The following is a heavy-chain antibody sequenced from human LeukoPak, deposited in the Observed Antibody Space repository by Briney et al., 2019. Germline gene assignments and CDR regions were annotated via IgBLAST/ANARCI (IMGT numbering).Heavy chain of an antibody. J-gene: IGHJ4*02. CDR1: GFTFSSFW. D-gene: IGHD4-23*01. CDR2: VSPDGSTT. Sequence: AGSLRLSCAASGFTFSSFWMHWVRQAPGNRLVWVSRVSPDGSTTSYADSVQGRFTISRDNAKNTLYLQMNSLRVEDTAVYYCARANPLDGGNLFPFDLWGQGSLVTVSS. CDR3: ARANPLDGGNLFPFDL. V-gene: IGHV3-74*01.